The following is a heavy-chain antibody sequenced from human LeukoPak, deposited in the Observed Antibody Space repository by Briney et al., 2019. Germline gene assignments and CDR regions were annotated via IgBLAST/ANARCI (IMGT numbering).Heavy chain of an antibody. CDR2: IDPSDSYT. V-gene: IGHV5-10-1*01. J-gene: IGHJ4*02. D-gene: IGHD6-19*01. Sequence: GESLKISCKGSGYTFSSYWISWVRQMPGKGLEWMGRIDPSDSYTNYSPSFQGHVTISADKSISTAYLQWSSLKASDTAMYYCARHGTRSSGWPPFDYWGQGTLVTVSS. CDR1: GYTFSSYW. CDR3: ARHGTRSSGWPPFDY.